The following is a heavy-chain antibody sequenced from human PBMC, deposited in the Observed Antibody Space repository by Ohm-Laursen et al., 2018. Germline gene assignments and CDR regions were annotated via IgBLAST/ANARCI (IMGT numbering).Heavy chain of an antibody. V-gene: IGHV3-64*02. J-gene: IGHJ4*02. CDR1: GFTFSNFG. Sequence: GSLRLSCTASGFTFSNFGMYWVRQAPGKGLEFVSSITTNGGGTYYVDSEKGRFTISRDNSKNILYLQMGSLRSEDMAVYYCARVGLGNYLDYWGQGTLVTVSS. D-gene: IGHD1-26*01. CDR2: ITTNGGGT. CDR3: ARVGLGNYLDY.